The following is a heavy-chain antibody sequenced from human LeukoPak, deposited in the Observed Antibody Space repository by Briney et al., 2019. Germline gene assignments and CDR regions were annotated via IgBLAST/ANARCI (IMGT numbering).Heavy chain of an antibody. CDR1: GFSFRDYP. Sequence: PGGSLRLSCAASGFSFRDYPMHWVRQAPGKGLEWVALISYDGKYQFYADSVKGRFTISRDNSKNTLYVQMNSLRPEDTALYYCARDGTLLGSDYNYYYGMDVRGQGTTVTVSS. CDR3: ARDGTLLGSDYNYYYGMDV. J-gene: IGHJ6*02. D-gene: IGHD6-19*01. CDR2: ISYDGKYQ. V-gene: IGHV3-30*04.